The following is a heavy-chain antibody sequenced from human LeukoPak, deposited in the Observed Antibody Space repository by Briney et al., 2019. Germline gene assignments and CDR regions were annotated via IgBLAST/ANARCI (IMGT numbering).Heavy chain of an antibody. J-gene: IGHJ6*03. V-gene: IGHV3-74*01. Sequence: PGGSLRLSFAASGFTFSSYWMYWVRQAPGKGLVWVSRINSDGSSTSNADSVKGRFTISRDNAKNTLYLQMNSLRAEDTAVYYCARDGYNYYMDVWGKGTTVTVSS. CDR1: GFTFSSYW. CDR2: INSDGSST. CDR3: ARDGYNYYMDV.